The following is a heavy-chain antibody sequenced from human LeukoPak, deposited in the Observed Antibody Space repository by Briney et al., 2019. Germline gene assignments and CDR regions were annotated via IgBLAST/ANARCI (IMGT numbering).Heavy chain of an antibody. CDR2: INHSGST. V-gene: IGHV4-34*01. CDR3: ASGLYSYGSTTLFD. CDR1: GGSFSGYY. Sequence: SETLSLTCAVYGGSFSGYYWSWIRQPPGKGLEWIGEINHSGSTNYNPSLKSRVTISVDTSKNQFSLKLSSVTAGDTAVYYCASGLYSYGSTTLFDWGQGTLVTVSS. D-gene: IGHD5-18*01. J-gene: IGHJ4*02.